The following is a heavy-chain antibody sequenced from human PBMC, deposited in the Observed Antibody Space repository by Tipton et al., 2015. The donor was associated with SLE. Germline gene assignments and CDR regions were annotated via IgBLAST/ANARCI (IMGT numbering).Heavy chain of an antibody. CDR2: ISDIIGDT. J-gene: IGHJ4*02. CDR1: GFDFSTYA. V-gene: IGHV3-23*01. Sequence: SLRLSCAASGFDFSTYAMRWVRQAPGKGLEWVSSISDIIGDTYYADSVKGRFTISRDNSKNMVYLQMNSLRVEDTAVYYCARESLYYDFWSGFYSYWGQGVLVTVSS. D-gene: IGHD3-3*01. CDR3: ARESLYYDFWSGFYSY.